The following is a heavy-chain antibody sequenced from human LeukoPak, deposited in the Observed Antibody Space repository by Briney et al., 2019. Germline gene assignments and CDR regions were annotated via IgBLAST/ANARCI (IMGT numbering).Heavy chain of an antibody. V-gene: IGHV4-61*02. CDR1: GASLSTSPYY. D-gene: IGHD1-1*01. CDR2: VYISGST. CDR3: ARGLEWGDGFDI. J-gene: IGHJ3*02. Sequence: SETLSLTCSVSGASLSTSPYYWTWIRQPAGKGLEWIGRVYISGSTNYNPSLKSRVTISVDTSKNHFSLKLTSVTAADTAVYYCARGLEWGDGFDIWGQGTMVTVSP.